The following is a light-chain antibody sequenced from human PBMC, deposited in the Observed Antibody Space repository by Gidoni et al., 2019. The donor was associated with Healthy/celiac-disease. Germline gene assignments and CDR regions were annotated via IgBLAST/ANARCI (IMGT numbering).Light chain of an antibody. CDR1: QGISSA. CDR2: DAS. Sequence: AIQLTQSPSSLSASVGDRVTITCRASQGISSALAWYQQKPGKAPKLLIYDASSLESGVPSRFSGSGSGKDITLTISSLQHEDFATYYCQQFNSYPLTFGEGTKVEIK. CDR3: QQFNSYPLT. V-gene: IGKV1-13*02. J-gene: IGKJ4*01.